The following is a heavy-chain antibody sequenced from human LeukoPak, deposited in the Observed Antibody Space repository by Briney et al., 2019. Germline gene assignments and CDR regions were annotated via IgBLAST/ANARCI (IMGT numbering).Heavy chain of an antibody. J-gene: IGHJ4*02. Sequence: GGSLRLSCAASGFIFNNYGLIWVRQAPGKGLEWVSVIYSGGSTHYADSVKGRFTISRDNSKNTVYFQMNSLRAEDTAVYYCARDNAYFDYWGQGTLVTVSS. CDR1: GFIFNNYG. CDR3: ARDNAYFDY. CDR2: IYSGGST. V-gene: IGHV3-53*01.